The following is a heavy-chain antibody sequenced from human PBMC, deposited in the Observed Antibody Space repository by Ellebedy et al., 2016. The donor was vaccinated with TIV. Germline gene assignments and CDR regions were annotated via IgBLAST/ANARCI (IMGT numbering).Heavy chain of an antibody. J-gene: IGHJ5*02. D-gene: IGHD6-19*01. CDR1: GFTFSHAS. CDR3: AGYRGEAVAGNWFDP. V-gene: IGHV3-23*01. Sequence: PGGSLRLSCAASGFTFSHASMSWVRQAPGKGLEWVSHISGSGVTTYYADSVRGRFSISRDNSKNTLFLQMNSLRADDTAVYYCAGYRGEAVAGNWFDPWGQGTLVTVSS. CDR2: ISGSGVTT.